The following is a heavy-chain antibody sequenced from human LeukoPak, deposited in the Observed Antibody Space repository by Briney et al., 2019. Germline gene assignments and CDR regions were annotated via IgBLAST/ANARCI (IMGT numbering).Heavy chain of an antibody. V-gene: IGHV3-23*01. CDR3: AKGYCSDTNCQTRLGLDY. Sequence: GGSLTLSCAASGFTFSSYAMSWLRPAPGKGLEWVSSISVCGNYTYYANSVKGRFTISRDNSKNTLYLQMNSLRAEDTAVYYCAKGYCSDTNCQTRLGLDYWGQGTLVTVSS. D-gene: IGHD2-15*01. CDR1: GFTFSSYA. CDR2: ISVCGNYT. J-gene: IGHJ4*02.